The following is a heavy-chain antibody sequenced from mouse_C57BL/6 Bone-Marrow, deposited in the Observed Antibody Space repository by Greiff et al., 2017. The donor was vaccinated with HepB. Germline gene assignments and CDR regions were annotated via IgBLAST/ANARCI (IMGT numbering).Heavy chain of an antibody. J-gene: IGHJ2*01. Sequence: VQLQESGAELVRPGASVTLSCKASGYTFTDYEMHWVKQTPVHGLEWIGAIDPETGGTAYNQKFKGKAILTADKSSSTAYMELRSLTSEDSAVSYCTREILIYYYGSSLCYFDYWGQGTTLTVSS. D-gene: IGHD1-1*01. CDR2: IDPETGGT. CDR1: GYTFTDYE. V-gene: IGHV1-15*01. CDR3: TREILIYYYGSSLCYFDY.